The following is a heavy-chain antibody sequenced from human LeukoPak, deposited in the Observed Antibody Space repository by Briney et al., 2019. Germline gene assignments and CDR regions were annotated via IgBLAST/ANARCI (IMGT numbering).Heavy chain of an antibody. CDR2: ISWNSGST. CDR3: AKDRTPNSSGMDV. V-gene: IGHV3-9*01. Sequence: GRSLRLSCAASGFTFNDYAMHWVRQAPGKGLEWVSGISWNSGSTGYVDSVKGRFTISRDNAKNSLYLQMNSLRAEDTALYYCAKDRTPNSSGMDVWGQGTTVTVSS. D-gene: IGHD4-23*01. J-gene: IGHJ6*02. CDR1: GFTFNDYA.